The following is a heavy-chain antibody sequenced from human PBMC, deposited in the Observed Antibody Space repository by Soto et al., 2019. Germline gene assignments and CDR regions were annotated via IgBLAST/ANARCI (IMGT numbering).Heavy chain of an antibody. J-gene: IGHJ5*02. Sequence: QVQLQESGPGLVKPSGTLSLTCAVSGGSISSSNWWSWVRQPPGKGLEWIGEIYHSGSTNYNPSLKSRVTIAVDKSKNQFSLKLSSVTAADTAVYYCARGDCSGGSCYSVSVWFDPWGQGTLVTVSS. D-gene: IGHD2-15*01. V-gene: IGHV4-4*02. CDR3: ARGDCSGGSCYSVSVWFDP. CDR1: GGSISSSNW. CDR2: IYHSGST.